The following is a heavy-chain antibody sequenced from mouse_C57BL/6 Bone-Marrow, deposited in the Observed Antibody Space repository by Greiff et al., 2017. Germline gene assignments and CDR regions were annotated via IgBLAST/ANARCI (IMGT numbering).Heavy chain of an antibody. CDR2: IYPRSGNT. Sequence: QVQLQQSGAELARPGASVKLSCKASGYTFTSYGISWVKQRTGQGLEWIGEIYPRSGNTYYNEKFKGKATLTADKSSSTAYMELRRLTSEDSAVYFCARGYYGSSPFYYAMDYWGQGTSVTVSS. V-gene: IGHV1-81*01. CDR1: GYTFTSYG. D-gene: IGHD1-1*01. CDR3: ARGYYGSSPFYYAMDY. J-gene: IGHJ4*01.